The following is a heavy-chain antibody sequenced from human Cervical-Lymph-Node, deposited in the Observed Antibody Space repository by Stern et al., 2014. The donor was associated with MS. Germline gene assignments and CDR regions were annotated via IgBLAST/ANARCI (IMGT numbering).Heavy chain of an antibody. CDR2: IIPIFGTA. Sequence: QLVQSGAEVKKPGSSVRVSCKASGVTFSSYGISWVRQAPGQGLEWMGGIIPIFGTANYAQNVQGRVTINADESTSTAYMELSSRRSEDTAVYYCAREFNYDSSGYYFYYWGQGTLVTVSS. CDR3: AREFNYDSSGYYFYY. D-gene: IGHD3-22*01. V-gene: IGHV1-69*01. J-gene: IGHJ4*02. CDR1: GVTFSSYG.